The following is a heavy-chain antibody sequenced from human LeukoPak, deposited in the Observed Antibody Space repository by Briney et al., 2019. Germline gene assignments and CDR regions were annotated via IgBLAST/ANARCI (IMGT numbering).Heavy chain of an antibody. V-gene: IGHV3-30*03. CDR2: ISYDGSNK. CDR3: QSGPLDY. J-gene: IGHJ4*02. Sequence: PGGSLRLSCAASGFTFSSYGMHWVRQAPGKGLEWVAVISYDGSNKYYADSVKGRFTISRDNSKNTLYLQMNSLRAEDTAVYYCQSGPLDYWGQGTLVTVSS. CDR1: GFTFSSYG.